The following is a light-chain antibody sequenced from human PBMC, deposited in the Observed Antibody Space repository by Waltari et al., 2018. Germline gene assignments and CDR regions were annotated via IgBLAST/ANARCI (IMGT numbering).Light chain of an antibody. CDR3: QQYGSSPPDT. J-gene: IGKJ4*01. V-gene: IGKV3-20*01. Sequence: EIVLTQSPGTLSLSPGEGATLSCRASQSVNSYLAWYQQKPGQAPRLLIYGASTRATGIPDRFSGSGSGTDFTLTITRLEPEDFAVYYCQQYGSSPPDTFGRGTKVEIE. CDR1: QSVNSY. CDR2: GAS.